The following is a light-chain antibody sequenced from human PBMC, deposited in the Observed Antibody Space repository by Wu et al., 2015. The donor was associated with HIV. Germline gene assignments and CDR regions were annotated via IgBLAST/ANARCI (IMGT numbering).Light chain of an antibody. CDR1: QDINNY. CDR3: QHYDDLGS. Sequence: DIRMTQSPSSLSASVGDRVTITCQASQDINNYLNWYQQKPGKAPKVLIYDASTLATGVPSRFSGSGSGTHFTFTINTLQPEDFATYYCQHYDDLGSFGQGTKLEIK. CDR2: DAS. J-gene: IGKJ2*03. V-gene: IGKV1-33*01.